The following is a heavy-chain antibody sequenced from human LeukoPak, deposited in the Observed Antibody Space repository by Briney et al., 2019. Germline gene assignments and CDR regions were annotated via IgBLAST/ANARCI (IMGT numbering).Heavy chain of an antibody. CDR2: IYYSGST. Sequence: SETLSLTCTVSGGSISSSSYYWGWIRQPPGKGLEWIGSIYYSGSTYYNPSLKSRVTISVDTSKNQFSLKLSSVTAADTAVYYCARRARVYYYGSGSYYWSYDYWGQGTLVTVAS. D-gene: IGHD3-10*01. CDR1: GGSISSSSYY. J-gene: IGHJ4*02. CDR3: ARRARVYYYGSGSYYWSYDY. V-gene: IGHV4-39*01.